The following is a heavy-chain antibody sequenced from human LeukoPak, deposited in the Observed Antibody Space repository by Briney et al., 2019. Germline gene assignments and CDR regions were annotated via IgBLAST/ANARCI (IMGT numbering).Heavy chain of an antibody. CDR1: GFTFRSYG. V-gene: IGHV3-64D*09. D-gene: IGHD3/OR15-3a*01. J-gene: IGHJ4*02. Sequence: GGSLRLSCAASGFTFRSYGMHWVRQAPGKGLEYVSAISSNGGTIYYADSVKGRFTISRDNSKNTVYLQMSSLNAEDTGVYYCVKDRDHFGLFLGTPVAGIFDDWGQGTLITVSS. CDR2: ISSNGGTI. CDR3: VKDRDHFGLFLGTPVAGIFDD.